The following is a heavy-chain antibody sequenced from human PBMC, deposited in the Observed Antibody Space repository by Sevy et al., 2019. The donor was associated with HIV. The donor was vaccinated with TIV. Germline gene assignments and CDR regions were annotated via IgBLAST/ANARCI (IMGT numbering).Heavy chain of an antibody. CDR3: ARDRFFLPVAGSPKFDP. CDR2: ISAYNGNT. D-gene: IGHD6-19*01. Sequence: ASVKVSCKASGYTFTSYGISWVRQAPGQGLEWMGWISAYNGNTNYAQKLQGRVTMTTDTSTGTAYLELRGLRSDDTAVYYCARDRFFLPVAGSPKFDPWGQGTLVTVSS. V-gene: IGHV1-18*04. CDR1: GYTFTSYG. J-gene: IGHJ5*02.